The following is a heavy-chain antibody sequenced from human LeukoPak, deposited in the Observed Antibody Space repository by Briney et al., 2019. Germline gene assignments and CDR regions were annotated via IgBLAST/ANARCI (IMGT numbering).Heavy chain of an antibody. CDR3: AIRRYLAGFDY. V-gene: IGHV3-74*01. Sequence: GESLKISCAASGFTFSSYWMHWVRQAPGKGLVWVSRINSDGSSTSYADSVKGRFTISRDNAKNTLYLQMNSLRAEDTAVFYCAIRRYLAGFDYWGQGTLDTVSS. CDR2: INSDGSST. CDR1: GFTFSSYW. D-gene: IGHD3-16*02. J-gene: IGHJ4*02.